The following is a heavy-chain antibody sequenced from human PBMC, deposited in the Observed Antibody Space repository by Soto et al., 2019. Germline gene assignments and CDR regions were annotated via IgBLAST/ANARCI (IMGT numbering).Heavy chain of an antibody. V-gene: IGHV5-10-1*01. Sequence: LKISCEGSGYSFAGYWITWVRQNPFKGLEWMGRIDPSDSQTYYSPSFRGHVTISVTKSITTVFLQWSSLRASDTAMYYCARQIYDSDTGPNFQYYFDSWGQGTPVTVSS. J-gene: IGHJ4*02. CDR3: ARQIYDSDTGPNFQYYFDS. D-gene: IGHD3-22*01. CDR2: IDPSDSQT. CDR1: GYSFAGYW.